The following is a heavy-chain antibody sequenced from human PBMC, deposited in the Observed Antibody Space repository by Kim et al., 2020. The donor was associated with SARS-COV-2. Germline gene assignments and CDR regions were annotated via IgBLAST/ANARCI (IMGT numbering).Heavy chain of an antibody. Sequence: SQTLSLTCTVSGGSVSSGSYYWSWIRQPPGKGLEWIGYIYYTGSTNYNPSLKSRVTISADTSKNQFSLKLSSVTAADTAVYFCARDSNYYGSPLVDFWGQGTLVTVSS. J-gene: IGHJ4*02. CDR1: GGSVSSGSYY. D-gene: IGHD3-10*01. V-gene: IGHV4-61*01. CDR3: ARDSNYYGSPLVDF. CDR2: IYYTGST.